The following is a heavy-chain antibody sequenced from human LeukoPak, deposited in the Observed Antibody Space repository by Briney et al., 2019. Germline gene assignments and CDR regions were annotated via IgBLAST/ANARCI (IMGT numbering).Heavy chain of an antibody. V-gene: IGHV3-30*04. CDR2: ISYDGSNK. CDR1: GFTFSSYA. D-gene: IGHD3-9*01. Sequence: GGSLRLSCAASGFTFSSYAMHWVRQAPGKGLEWVAVISYDGSNKYYADSVKGRFTISRDNSKNTPYLQMNSLRAEDTAVYYCARARAVLRYFDWGLDYWGQGTLVTVSS. CDR3: ARARAVLRYFDWGLDY. J-gene: IGHJ4*02.